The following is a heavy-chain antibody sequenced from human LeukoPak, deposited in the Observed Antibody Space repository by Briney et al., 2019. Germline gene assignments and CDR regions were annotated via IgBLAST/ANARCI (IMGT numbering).Heavy chain of an antibody. Sequence: VKVSCKASGGTFSSYAISWVRQAPGQGLEWMGGIIPIFGTANYAQKFQGRVTITADESTSTAYMELSSLRSEDTAVYYCARVSEYCGGDCSFDYWGQGTLVTVSS. CDR3: ARVSEYCGGDCSFDY. D-gene: IGHD2-21*02. CDR2: IIPIFGTA. CDR1: GGTFSSYA. J-gene: IGHJ4*02. V-gene: IGHV1-69*01.